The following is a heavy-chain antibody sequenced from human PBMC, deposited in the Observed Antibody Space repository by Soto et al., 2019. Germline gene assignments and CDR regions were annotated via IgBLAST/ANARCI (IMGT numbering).Heavy chain of an antibody. Sequence: GGSLRLSCAASGFTFSIYAMHWVRQAPGKGLEWVSAISGSGGSTYYADSVKGRFTISRDNSKNTLYLQMNSLRAEDTAVYYCAKAGPSYCSGGSCMNLDYWGQGTLVTVSS. J-gene: IGHJ4*02. V-gene: IGHV3-23*01. D-gene: IGHD2-15*01. CDR2: ISGSGGST. CDR3: AKAGPSYCSGGSCMNLDY. CDR1: GFTFSIYA.